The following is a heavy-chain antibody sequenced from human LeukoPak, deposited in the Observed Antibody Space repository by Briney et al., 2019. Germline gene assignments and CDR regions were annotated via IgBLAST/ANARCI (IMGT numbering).Heavy chain of an antibody. Sequence: SETLSLTCTVSGGSISSSTYYWGWIRQPPGKGLEWIGSIYYSGGTYYNPSLKSRVTISVDTSKNQFSLKLSSVTAADTAVYYCAMDLEYSSSSDAFDIWGQGTMVTVSS. V-gene: IGHV4-39*01. D-gene: IGHD6-6*01. CDR1: GGSISSSTYY. CDR2: IYYSGGT. CDR3: AMDLEYSSSSDAFDI. J-gene: IGHJ3*02.